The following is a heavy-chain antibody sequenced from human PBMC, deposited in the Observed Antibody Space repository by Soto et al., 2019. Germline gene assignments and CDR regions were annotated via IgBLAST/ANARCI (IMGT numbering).Heavy chain of an antibody. D-gene: IGHD3-16*01. CDR2: IWFDGSKK. CDR3: AKAHSMMILDRFDP. V-gene: IGHV3-33*06. Sequence: QVQLVESGGGVVQPGKSLRLSCAASGFKFRNYAIHWVRQAPGKGLEWLAVIWFDGSKKYYADSVKGRFTISRDNSKNTVYLHMNSLTADASGVFYCAKAHSMMILDRFDPWGPGTLVTVSS. CDR1: GFKFRNYA. J-gene: IGHJ5*02.